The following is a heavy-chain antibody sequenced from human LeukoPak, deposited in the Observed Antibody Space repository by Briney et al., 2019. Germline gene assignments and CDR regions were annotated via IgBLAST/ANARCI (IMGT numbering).Heavy chain of an antibody. Sequence: ASVKVSCKASGYTFTSYGISWVRQAPGQGLEWMGWISAYNGNTNYAQKLQGRVTMTTDTSTSTAYMELRSLRSDDTAVYYCARQYCSGGSCYERLDYYYYGMDVWGQGTTVTVSS. V-gene: IGHV1-18*01. CDR2: ISAYNGNT. CDR1: GYTFTSYG. J-gene: IGHJ6*02. D-gene: IGHD2-15*01. CDR3: ARQYCSGGSCYERLDYYYYGMDV.